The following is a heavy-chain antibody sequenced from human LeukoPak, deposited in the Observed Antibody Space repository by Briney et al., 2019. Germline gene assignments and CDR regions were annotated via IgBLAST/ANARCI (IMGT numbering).Heavy chain of an antibody. Sequence: SETLSLTCTVSGGSISSSSYYWGWIRQPPGKGLEWIGSIYYSGSTYYNPSLKSRVTISVDTPKNQFSLKLSSVTAADTAVYYCAKISRGIAAAGTWGQGTLVTVSS. J-gene: IGHJ5*02. CDR2: IYYSGST. CDR3: AKISRGIAAAGT. CDR1: GGSISSSSYY. V-gene: IGHV4-39*07. D-gene: IGHD6-13*01.